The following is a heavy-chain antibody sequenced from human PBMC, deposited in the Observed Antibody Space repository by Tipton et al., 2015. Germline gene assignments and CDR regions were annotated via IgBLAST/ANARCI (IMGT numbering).Heavy chain of an antibody. CDR2: ISSSSSYI. CDR3: ARRSRRGFDY. J-gene: IGHJ4*02. Sequence: SLRLSCAASGFTFSSYSMNWVRQAPGKGLEWVSSISSSSSYIYYADSVRGRFTISRDNAKNSLFLQMNSLRAEDTAVYYCARRSRRGFDYWGQGTLVTVSS. V-gene: IGHV3-21*04. CDR1: GFTFSSYS.